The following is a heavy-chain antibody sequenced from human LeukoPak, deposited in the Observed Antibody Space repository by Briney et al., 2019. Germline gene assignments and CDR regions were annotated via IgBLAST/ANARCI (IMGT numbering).Heavy chain of an antibody. D-gene: IGHD2-21*02. CDR2: IYYTGST. CDR1: GGSISSSSYY. CDR3: ARAGAVTVLVRYFDL. J-gene: IGHJ2*01. Sequence: PSETLSLTCTVSGGSISSSSYYWGWIRQPPGKGLEWIGNIYYTGSTYYNPSLKSRVTISVDTSKNQFSLKLSSVTAADTAVYYCARAGAVTVLVRYFDLWGRGTLVTVSS. V-gene: IGHV4-39*07.